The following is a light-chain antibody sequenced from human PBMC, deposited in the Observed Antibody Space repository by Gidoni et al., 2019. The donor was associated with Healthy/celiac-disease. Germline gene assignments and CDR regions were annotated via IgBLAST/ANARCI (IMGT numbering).Light chain of an antibody. V-gene: IGLV1-40*01. CDR2: GNS. CDR3: QSDDSSLSGPVV. Sequence: QSVLTQPPSVSGAPGQRVTISCTGSSSNIGAGYDVHWYQQLPGTAPKLLIYGNSNRPSGVPDRFSGSKSGTSASLAITGRQAEDEADYYCQSDDSSLSGPVVFGGGTKLTVL. J-gene: IGLJ2*01. CDR1: SSNIGAGYD.